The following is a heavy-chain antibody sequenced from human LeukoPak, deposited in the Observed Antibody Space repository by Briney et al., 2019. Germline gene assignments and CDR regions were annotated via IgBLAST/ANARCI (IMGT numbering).Heavy chain of an antibody. J-gene: IGHJ5*02. V-gene: IGHV1-18*01. Sequence: ASVKVSCKASGYTFTSYGISWVRQAPGQGLEWMGWISAYNGNTNYAQKLQGRVTMTTDTSTSTAYMELRSLRSEDTAVYYCAREEKYRTFNWLDPWGQGTLVTVSS. CDR2: ISAYNGNT. CDR1: GYTFTSYG. CDR3: AREEKYRTFNWLDP. D-gene: IGHD6-6*01.